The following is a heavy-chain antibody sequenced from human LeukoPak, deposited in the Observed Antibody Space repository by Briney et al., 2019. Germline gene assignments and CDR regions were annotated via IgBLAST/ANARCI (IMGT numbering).Heavy chain of an antibody. CDR1: GYTFTGYY. CDR3: ARDALSDYYYMDV. V-gene: IGHV7-4-1*02. CDR2: INTNTGNP. J-gene: IGHJ6*03. Sequence: GASVKVSCKASGYTFTGYYTHWVRQAPGQGLEWMGWINTNTGNPTYAQGFTGRFVFSLDTSVSTAYLQISSLKAEDTAVYYCARDALSDYYYMDVWGKGTTVTVSS.